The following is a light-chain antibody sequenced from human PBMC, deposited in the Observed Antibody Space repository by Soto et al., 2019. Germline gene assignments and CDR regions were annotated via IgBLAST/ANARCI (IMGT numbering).Light chain of an antibody. CDR1: QSISSY. V-gene: IGKV1-39*01. J-gene: IGKJ3*01. CDR2: AAS. CDR3: LQSYSTPGPFT. Sequence: DIQMTQSPSSLSASVGDRVTITCRASQSISSYLNWYQQKPGKAPKLLIYAASSLQSGVPSRFSGSGSGTDFTLTISSLQPEDFATYYCLQSYSTPGPFTFGPGTKVDIK.